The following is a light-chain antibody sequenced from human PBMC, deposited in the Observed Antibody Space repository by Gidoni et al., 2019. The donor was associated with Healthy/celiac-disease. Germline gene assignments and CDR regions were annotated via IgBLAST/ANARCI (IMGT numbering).Light chain of an antibody. J-gene: IGLJ2*01. V-gene: IGLV2-14*01. Sequence: QSALTQPASVSGSPGQSITISCTGTSSDVGGYNYVSWYQQHPGKAPKLMIYEVSNRPSGVANRVSGSKSGNTASLTISGLLAEDEADYYCSSYTSSSTLGVVFGGGTKLTVL. CDR1: SSDVGGYNY. CDR2: EVS. CDR3: SSYTSSSTLGVV.